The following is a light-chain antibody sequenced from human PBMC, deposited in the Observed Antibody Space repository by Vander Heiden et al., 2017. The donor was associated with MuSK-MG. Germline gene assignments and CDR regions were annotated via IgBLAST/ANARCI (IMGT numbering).Light chain of an antibody. Sequence: DIQMTQSPSSLSASVGDRVTITCRASQSVSSSLNWYQQKPGKAPNLLIYAASSLESGVPSRFSGSASGTDFTLTISRLQPEDFATYYCQQSDSTPWTFGQGTKVEVK. V-gene: IGKV1-39*01. CDR3: QQSDSTPWT. CDR1: QSVSSS. J-gene: IGKJ1*01. CDR2: AAS.